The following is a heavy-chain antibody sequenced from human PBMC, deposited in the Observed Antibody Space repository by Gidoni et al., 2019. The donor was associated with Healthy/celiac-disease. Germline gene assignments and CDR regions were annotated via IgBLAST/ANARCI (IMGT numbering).Heavy chain of an antibody. CDR1: GFPFSDYY. CDR3: ARHDSPPELDY. V-gene: IGHV3-11*06. Sequence: QVQLVESGGGLVKHEGSLRLSCAASGFPFSDYYMSWIRQAPGKGLEWVSYISSSSSYTNYADSVKGRFTISRDNAKNSLYLQMNSLRAEDTAVYYCARHDSPPELDYWGQGTLVTVSS. CDR2: ISSSSSYT. D-gene: IGHD3-3*01. J-gene: IGHJ4*02.